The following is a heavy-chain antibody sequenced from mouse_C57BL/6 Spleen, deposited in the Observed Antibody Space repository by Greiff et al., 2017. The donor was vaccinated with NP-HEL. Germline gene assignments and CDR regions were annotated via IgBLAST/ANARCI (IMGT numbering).Heavy chain of an antibody. CDR3: ARGGERLAGADWYFDV. Sequence: VQLQQSGPELVKPGASVKIPCKASGYTFTDYNMDWVKQSHGKSLEWIGDINPNNGGTIYNQKFKGKATLTVDKSSSTAYMELRSLTSEDTAVYYWARGGERLAGADWYFDVWGTGTTVTVSS. D-gene: IGHD4-1*01. J-gene: IGHJ1*03. CDR2: INPNNGGT. CDR1: GYTFTDYN. V-gene: IGHV1-18*01.